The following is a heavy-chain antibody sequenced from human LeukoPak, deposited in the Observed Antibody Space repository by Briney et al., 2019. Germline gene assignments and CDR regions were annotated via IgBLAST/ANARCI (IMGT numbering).Heavy chain of an antibody. V-gene: IGHV4-31*03. CDR2: IYYTGNT. CDR1: AGSISSGGHY. J-gene: IGHJ4*02. Sequence: SQTLSLTCTVSAGSISSGGHYWNWIRQHPGQGLEWIGYIYYTGNTYYNPSLKSRVLMAVDTSKNQFSLKLSSVTAADTAVYYCARDSITIFGVVDYWGQGTLVTVSS. CDR3: ARDSITIFGVVDY. D-gene: IGHD3-3*01.